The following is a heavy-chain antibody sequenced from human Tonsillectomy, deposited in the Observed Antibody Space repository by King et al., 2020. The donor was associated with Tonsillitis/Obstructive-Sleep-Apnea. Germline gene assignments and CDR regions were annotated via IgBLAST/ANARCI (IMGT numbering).Heavy chain of an antibody. CDR1: GYTFTGYY. CDR3: ARVSSGYYPRGSFDS. D-gene: IGHD3-22*01. V-gene: IGHV1-2*02. J-gene: IGHJ4*02. Sequence: QLVQSGAEVKKPGASVKVSCKASGYTFTGYYMHWVRQAPGQGLEWMGWINPNSGGTNYAQKFQGRVTMTRDTSISTAYMELSRLRSDDTAVYYCARVSSGYYPRGSFDSWGQGTLVTVSS. CDR2: INPNSGGT.